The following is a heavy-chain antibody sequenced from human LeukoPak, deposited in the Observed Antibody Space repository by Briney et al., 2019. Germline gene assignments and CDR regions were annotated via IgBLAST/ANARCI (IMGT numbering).Heavy chain of an antibody. J-gene: IGHJ4*02. CDR1: GFTFSSYS. CDR2: ISSSSSYI. CDR3: ARDGLYCSSTNCYLDY. V-gene: IGHV3-21*01. D-gene: IGHD2-2*01. Sequence: GGSLRLSCAASGFTFSSYSMNWVRQAPGKGLEWVSSISSSSSYIYYADSVKGRFTISRDNAKNSLYLQMNSLRAEDTAVYYCARDGLYCSSTNCYLDYWGQGTLVTVSS.